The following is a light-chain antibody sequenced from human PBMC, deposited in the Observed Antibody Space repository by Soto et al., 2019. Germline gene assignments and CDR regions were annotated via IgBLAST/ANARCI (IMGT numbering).Light chain of an antibody. J-gene: IGKJ1*01. V-gene: IGKV1-13*02. CDR1: QGIDTS. CDR2: AAS. Sequence: AILLTQSPSSLSASVGERVTITFRASQGIDTSLAWYQQKPGKAPKLLIYAASGLPSGVPSRFSGSGSGTDFTLTISRLEPEDFAVYYCQQYGSPPRTFGQGTKVDIK. CDR3: QQYGSPPRT.